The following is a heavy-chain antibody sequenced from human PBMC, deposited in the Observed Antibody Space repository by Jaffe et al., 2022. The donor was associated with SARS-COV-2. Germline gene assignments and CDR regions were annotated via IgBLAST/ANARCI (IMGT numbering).Heavy chain of an antibody. CDR3: AKDLAGAVAGTGVTY. D-gene: IGHD6-19*01. CDR1: GFTFSSYG. J-gene: IGHJ4*02. Sequence: QVQLVESGGGVVQPGRSLRLSCAASGFTFSSYGMHWVRQAPGKGLEWVAVISYDGSNKYYADSVKGRFTISRDNSKNTLYLQMNSLRAEDTAVYYCAKDLAGAVAGTGVTYWGQGTLVTVSS. CDR2: ISYDGSNK. V-gene: IGHV3-30*18.